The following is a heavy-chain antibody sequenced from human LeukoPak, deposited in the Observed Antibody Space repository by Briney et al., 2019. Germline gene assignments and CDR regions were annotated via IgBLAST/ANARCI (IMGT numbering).Heavy chain of an antibody. CDR1: GGSVNSSSYY. CDR3: ARTIVVLPVAKNRPRKGSWFDP. CDR2: IYYSGGT. V-gene: IGHV4-61*01. D-gene: IGHD2-2*01. J-gene: IGHJ5*02. Sequence: SETLSLTCSVSGGSVNSSSYYWSWIRQSPGKGLEWIGYIYYSGGTNYNPSLKSRVTISIDTPKNQFSLKLSSVTAADTAVYYCARTIVVLPVAKNRPRKGSWFDPWGQGTLATVSS.